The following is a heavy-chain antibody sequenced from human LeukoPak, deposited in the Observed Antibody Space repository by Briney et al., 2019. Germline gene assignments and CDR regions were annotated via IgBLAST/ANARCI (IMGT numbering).Heavy chain of an antibody. V-gene: IGHV3-23*01. CDR2: ISGSGGST. CDR3: AKDMFGDYTDAFDI. CDR1: EFTFSRYA. D-gene: IGHD3-10*02. Sequence: PGGSLRLSCAASEFTFSRYAMNWVRQAPGKGLEWVSGISGSGGSTYYADSVKGRFTISRDNSKNTLFLLMNSLRAEDTAVYYCAKDMFGDYTDAFDIWGQGTMVTVS. J-gene: IGHJ3*02.